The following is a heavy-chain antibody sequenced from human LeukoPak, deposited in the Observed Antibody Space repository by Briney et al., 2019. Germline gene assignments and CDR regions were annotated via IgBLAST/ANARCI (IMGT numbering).Heavy chain of an antibody. CDR2: ISGSGGST. CDR1: GFTFSSYA. CDR3: AKREYSSSWYY. Sequence: GGSLRLSCAASGFTFSSYAMTWVRQAPGKGLEWVSTISGSGGSTYYADSVKGRFTISRDNSKNTLYLQMNSLRADDTAVYYCAKREYSSSWYYWGQGTLVTVSS. D-gene: IGHD6-13*01. V-gene: IGHV3-23*01. J-gene: IGHJ4*02.